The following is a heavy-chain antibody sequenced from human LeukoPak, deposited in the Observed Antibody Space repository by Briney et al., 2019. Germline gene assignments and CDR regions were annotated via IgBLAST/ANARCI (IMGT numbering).Heavy chain of an antibody. J-gene: IGHJ4*02. CDR1: GYTFTGYY. Sequence: ASVKVSCKASGYTFTGYYMHWVRQAPGQGLEGMGWINPNSGGTNYAQKFQGRVTMTRDTSISTAYMELSRLRSDDTAVYYCARTYYYDSSGYYYWGQGTLVTVSS. D-gene: IGHD3-22*01. CDR3: ARTYYYDSSGYYY. V-gene: IGHV1-2*02. CDR2: INPNSGGT.